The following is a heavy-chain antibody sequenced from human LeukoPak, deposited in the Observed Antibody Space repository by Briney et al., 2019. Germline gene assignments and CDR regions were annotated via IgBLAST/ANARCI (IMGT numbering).Heavy chain of an antibody. CDR1: GFTFSSYA. J-gene: IGHJ3*02. Sequence: PGGSLRPSCAASGFTFSSYAMHWVRQAPGKGLEYVSAISSNGGSTYYANSVKGRFTISRDNSRNTLYLQMGSLRAEDMAVYYCARDLFGGRATIRAFDIWGQGTMVTVSS. V-gene: IGHV3-64*01. D-gene: IGHD5-24*01. CDR3: ARDLFGGRATIRAFDI. CDR2: ISSNGGST.